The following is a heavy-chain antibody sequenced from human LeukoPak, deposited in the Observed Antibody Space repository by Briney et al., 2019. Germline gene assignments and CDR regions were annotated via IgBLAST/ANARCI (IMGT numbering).Heavy chain of an antibody. CDR2: LYYSVST. CDR1: GGSISSYY. CDR3: ARKSSLPNSLYYYYYYGMDV. Sequence: SESLSLTCTVSGGSISSYYWSWIRKPPGKGLEWIGYLYYSVSTNYNPSLKSRVTISVDTSKNQFSLKLSSVTAADTAVYYCARKSSLPNSLYYYYYYGMDVWGQGTTVTVSS. D-gene: IGHD5-18*01. V-gene: IGHV4-59*01. J-gene: IGHJ6*02.